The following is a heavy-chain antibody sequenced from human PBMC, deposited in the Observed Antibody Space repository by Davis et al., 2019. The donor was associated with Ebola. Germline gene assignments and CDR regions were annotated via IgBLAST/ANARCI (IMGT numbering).Heavy chain of an antibody. V-gene: IGHV3-74*01. CDR3: VKDRSSVAAVGYNWFDS. CDR2: INNDEIKE. J-gene: IGHJ5*01. Sequence: GESLKISCAASGFTFSSYWMHWVRQTPGKGPVWVSRINNDEIKEDYTDSVKGRFAISRDNAKNTLYLQMNSLRVEDTAVYYCVKDRSSVAAVGYNWFDSWGRGTLVTVSS. CDR1: GFTFSSYW. D-gene: IGHD6-25*01.